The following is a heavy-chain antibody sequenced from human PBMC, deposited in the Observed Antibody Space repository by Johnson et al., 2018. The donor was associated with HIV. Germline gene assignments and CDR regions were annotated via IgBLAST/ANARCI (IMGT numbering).Heavy chain of an antibody. CDR3: AKDRYIKGASTGFDI. Sequence: VQLVESGGGVVQPGRSLRLSCAASGFTLSTYGMHWVRQAPGKGLEWVAVISYDGSNKYYADSVKGRFTTSRDNSKNTLYLQMNILRSEDTAVYYCAKDRYIKGASTGFDIWCQGTMVTVSS. CDR1: GFTLSTYG. V-gene: IGHV3-30*18. J-gene: IGHJ3*02. CDR2: ISYDGSNK. D-gene: IGHD1-26*01.